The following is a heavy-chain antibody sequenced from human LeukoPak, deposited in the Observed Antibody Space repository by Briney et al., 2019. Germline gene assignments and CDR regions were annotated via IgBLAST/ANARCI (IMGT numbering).Heavy chain of an antibody. D-gene: IGHD5-12*01. CDR2: INPNSGGT. V-gene: IGHV1-2*02. CDR3: ARVDIVATPYYYYYYYMDV. Sequence: ASVKVSCKASGYTFTGYYMHWVRQAPGQGLEWMGWINPNSGGTNYAQKFQGRVTMTRDTSISTAYMELSRLRSDDTAVYYCARVDIVATPYYYYYYYMDVWGKGTMVTVSS. CDR1: GYTFTGYY. J-gene: IGHJ6*03.